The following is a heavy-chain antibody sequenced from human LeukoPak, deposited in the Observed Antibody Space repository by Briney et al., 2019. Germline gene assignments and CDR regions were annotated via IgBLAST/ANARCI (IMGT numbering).Heavy chain of an antibody. CDR1: GYTFTSYY. CDR3: ARGGPEETVDIVVVPASSRETEYWYFDL. Sequence: ASVKVSCKASGYTFTSYYMHWVRQAPGQGLEWMGIINPSGGSTSYAQKFQGRVTMTRNMSTSTVYMELSSLRSEDTAVYYCARGGPEETVDIVVVPASSRETEYWYFDLWGRGTLVTVSS. J-gene: IGHJ2*01. D-gene: IGHD2-2*01. V-gene: IGHV1-46*01. CDR2: INPSGGST.